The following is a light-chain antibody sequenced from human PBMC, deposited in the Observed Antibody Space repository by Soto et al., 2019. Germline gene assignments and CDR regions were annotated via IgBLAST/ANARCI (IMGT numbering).Light chain of an antibody. CDR2: AAS. CDR3: QQSNSNPT. V-gene: IGKV1-39*01. J-gene: IGKJ4*01. Sequence: DIQMNQSPSSLSASVGDRVTITCRTSQSVSTYLNWYQQKPGKAPKLLIYAASSLKSGVPSRFSGSGSGTDFTLTINSLQLEYFATSYCQQSNSNPTFGGGTKVEIK. CDR1: QSVSTY.